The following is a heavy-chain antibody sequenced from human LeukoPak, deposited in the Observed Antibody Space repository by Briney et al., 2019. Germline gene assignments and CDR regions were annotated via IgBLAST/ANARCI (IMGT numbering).Heavy chain of an antibody. CDR2: INHSGST. V-gene: IGHV4-34*01. CDR1: GGSFSGYY. Sequence: SETLSLTCAVYGGSFSGYYWSWIRQPPGKGLEWIGEINHSGSTYYNPSLKSRVTISVDTSKNQFSLKLSSVTAADTAVYYCARVPKSYYGSGSYEYNDYWGQGTLVTVSS. CDR3: ARVPKSYYGSGSYEYNDY. J-gene: IGHJ4*02. D-gene: IGHD3-10*01.